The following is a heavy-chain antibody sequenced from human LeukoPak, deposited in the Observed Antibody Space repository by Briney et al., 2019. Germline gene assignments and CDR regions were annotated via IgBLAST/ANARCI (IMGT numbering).Heavy chain of an antibody. CDR3: ARTPVGYSSGWYYWYYFDY. Sequence: PETLSLTCTVSGGSISSYSWSWIRQPPGKGLEWIGYIYYSGSTNYNPSLKSRVTISVDTSKNQFSLKLSSVTAADTAVYYCARTPVGYSSGWYYWYYFDYWGQGTLVTVSS. D-gene: IGHD6-19*01. J-gene: IGHJ4*02. CDR2: IYYSGST. CDR1: GGSISSYS. V-gene: IGHV4-59*01.